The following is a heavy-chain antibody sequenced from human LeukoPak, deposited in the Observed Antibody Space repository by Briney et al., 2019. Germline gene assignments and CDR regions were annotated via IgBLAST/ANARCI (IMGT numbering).Heavy chain of an antibody. CDR2: IKSKTDGGTT. D-gene: IGHD1-26*01. V-gene: IGHV3-15*01. J-gene: IGHJ4*02. CDR1: GFTFSNAW. Sequence: GGSLRLSCAASGFTFSNAWMSWVRQAPGKGVEWVGRIKSKTDGGTTDYAAPGKGRFTISTDDSKNTLYLQMTTLTTEDTAVYYCTTDCVGATDFDYWGQGTLVTVSS. CDR3: TTDCVGATDFDY.